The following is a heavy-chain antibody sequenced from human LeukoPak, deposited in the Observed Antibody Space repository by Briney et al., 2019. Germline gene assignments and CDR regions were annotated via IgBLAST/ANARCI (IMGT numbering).Heavy chain of an antibody. J-gene: IGHJ6*04. V-gene: IGHV3-74*01. D-gene: IGHD3-16*01. Sequence: GGSLRLSCAASGFTFSSSWMHWVRQAPGKGLVWVSRITRDGSSTTYADSVKGRFSTSRDNAKNTPYLQKDSLRDDDTAAYYCARDSCSESWGPFWGGIDVWGNGTTVIVSS. CDR1: GFTFSSSW. CDR3: ARDSCSESWGPFWGGIDV. CDR2: ITRDGSST.